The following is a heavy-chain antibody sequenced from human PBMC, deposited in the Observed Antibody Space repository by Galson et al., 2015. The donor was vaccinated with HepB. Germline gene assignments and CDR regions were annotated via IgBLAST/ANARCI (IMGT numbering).Heavy chain of an antibody. CDR1: GYTFTSYA. J-gene: IGHJ4*02. CDR2: INAGNGNT. V-gene: IGHV1-3*01. D-gene: IGHD3-22*01. Sequence: SVKVSCKASGYTFTSYAMHWVRQAPGQRLEWMGWINAGNGNTKYSQKFQGRVTITRDTSASTAYMELSSLRSEDTAVYYCARDSGMIVETAFDYWGQGTLVTVSS. CDR3: ARDSGMIVETAFDY.